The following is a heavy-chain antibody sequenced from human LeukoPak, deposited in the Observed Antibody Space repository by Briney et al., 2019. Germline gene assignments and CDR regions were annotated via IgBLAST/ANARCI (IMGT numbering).Heavy chain of an antibody. CDR3: ATPLHYYDSSGWVDY. D-gene: IGHD3-22*01. V-gene: IGHV4-39*07. J-gene: IGHJ4*02. CDR1: GGSISLSYYY. Sequence: PSETLSLTCSVSGGSISLSYYYWGWIRQPPGKGLEWIGSIYYSGSTYYNPSLKSRVTISVDTSKNQFSLKLSSVTAADTAVYYCATPLHYYDSSGWVDYWGQGTLVTVSS. CDR2: IYYSGST.